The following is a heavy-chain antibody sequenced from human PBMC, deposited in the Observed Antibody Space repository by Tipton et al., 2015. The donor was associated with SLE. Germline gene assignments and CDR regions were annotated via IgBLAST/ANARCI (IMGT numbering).Heavy chain of an antibody. CDR2: IYYNGGT. J-gene: IGHJ4*02. CDR1: GGSINNTTYY. Sequence: TLSLTCTVSGGSINNTTYYWGWIRQPPGKGLEWIASIYYNGGTFYNPSLKSRVTISVDTSRNQFSVKLSSVTAADTAVYYCATQGYYDSSFDYWGQGTLVTVSS. V-gene: IGHV4-39*07. D-gene: IGHD3-16*01. CDR3: ATQGYYDSSFDY.